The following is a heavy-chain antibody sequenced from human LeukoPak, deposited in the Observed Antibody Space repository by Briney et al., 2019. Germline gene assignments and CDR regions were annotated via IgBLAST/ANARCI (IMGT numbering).Heavy chain of an antibody. V-gene: IGHV1-8*01. CDR3: ARGKSDYDFWSGFMGGFYYYGMDV. Sequence: GSVKVSCKASGYTFTSYDINWVRQATGHGLEWMGWMNPNSGNTGYAQKFQGRVTMTRNTSISTAYMELSSLRSEDTAVYYCARGKSDYDFWSGFMGGFYYYGMDVWGQGTTVTVSS. CDR1: GYTFTSYD. J-gene: IGHJ6*02. CDR2: MNPNSGNT. D-gene: IGHD3-3*01.